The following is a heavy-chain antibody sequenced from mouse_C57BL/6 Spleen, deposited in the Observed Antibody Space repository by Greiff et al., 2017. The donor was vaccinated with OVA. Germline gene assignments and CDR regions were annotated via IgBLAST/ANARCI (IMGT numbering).Heavy chain of an antibody. D-gene: IGHD1-1*01. Sequence: QVQLQQSGPELVKPGASVTISCKASGSAFRRSWMNWVKQRPGTGLEWIGRIYPGDGDTNYNGKFKGTATLPADNSSSTAYVQRSSLTSEDSAVYVGARRYDGSSYGDFEVGGTGTTVTVSS. CDR3: ARRYDGSSYGDFEV. V-gene: IGHV1-82*01. CDR2: IYPGDGDT. CDR1: GSAFRRSW. J-gene: IGHJ1*03.